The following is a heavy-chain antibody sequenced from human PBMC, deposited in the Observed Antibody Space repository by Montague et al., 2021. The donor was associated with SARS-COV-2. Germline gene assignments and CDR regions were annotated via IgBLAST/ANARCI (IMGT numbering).Heavy chain of an antibody. J-gene: IGHJ6*02. Sequence: SETLSLTCTVSGDSTNTYYWNWIRQPPGKGLEWLGSIFYTGSTNYNSSLKSRVTISLDTSKNQFFLKVTSVTAADTAVYYCARQAAGPYFYYGVDVWGQGTTVTVSS. CDR3: ARQAAGPYFYYGVDV. V-gene: IGHV4-59*12. D-gene: IGHD6-13*01. CDR1: GDSTNTYY. CDR2: IFYTGST.